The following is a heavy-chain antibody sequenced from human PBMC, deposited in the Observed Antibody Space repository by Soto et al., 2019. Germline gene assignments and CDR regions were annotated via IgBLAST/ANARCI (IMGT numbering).Heavy chain of an antibody. CDR1: GFPFTTYG. Sequence: QVQLVESGGGVVQPGRSLRLSCAASGFPFTTYGMHWVREGPGKGLEWVAVISYDGSNKYYADSVKGRFTISRDNSKNTLYLQTNSLRPEDTALYYCVGGQYYFDYRGQGTLVTVSS. CDR3: VGGQYYFDY. CDR2: ISYDGSNK. D-gene: IGHD3-10*01. V-gene: IGHV3-30*03. J-gene: IGHJ4*02.